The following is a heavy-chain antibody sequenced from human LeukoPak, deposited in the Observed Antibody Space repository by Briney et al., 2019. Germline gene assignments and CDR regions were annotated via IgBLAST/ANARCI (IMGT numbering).Heavy chain of an antibody. CDR2: ISAYNGNT. Sequence: ASVKVSCKASGYTFTSYGISWVRQAPGQGLEWMGWISAYNGNTNYAQKLQGRVPMTKDTSTSTAYMELRSLRSDDTAVYYCARDLRGWLHFDYWGQGTLVTVSS. CDR3: ARDLRGWLHFDY. CDR1: GYTFTSYG. D-gene: IGHD5-18*01. V-gene: IGHV1-18*01. J-gene: IGHJ4*02.